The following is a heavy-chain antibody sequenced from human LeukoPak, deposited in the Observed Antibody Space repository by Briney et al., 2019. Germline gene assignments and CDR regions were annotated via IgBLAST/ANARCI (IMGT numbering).Heavy chain of an antibody. J-gene: IGHJ4*02. D-gene: IGHD5-18*01. CDR3: ARQTAMGRSGDY. CDR2: IDSSDSET. V-gene: IGHV5-51*01. CDR1: GYSFTNYW. Sequence: GESLKISCTASGYSFTNYWIGWVRQIPGKGLEWMGIIDSSDSETRYTPSFQGQVTISADKSLSTAYLQLNSLKASDTAMYYCARQTAMGRSGDYWGQGTLVIVSS.